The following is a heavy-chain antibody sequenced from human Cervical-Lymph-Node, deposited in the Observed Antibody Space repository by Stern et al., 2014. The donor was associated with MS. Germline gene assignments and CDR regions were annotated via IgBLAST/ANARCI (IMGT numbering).Heavy chain of an antibody. CDR2: ITNSGGDT. Sequence: EVQLVESGGGLVQPGGSLRLSCVASGFTFATYAMSWVRQAPGRGLECVSFITNSGGDTYYADSVKGRFTISRDNSKNTLFLQMSSLRADDTALYYCARAYGVAAAQYWGQGALVTVSS. CDR1: GFTFATYA. CDR3: ARAYGVAAAQY. D-gene: IGHD3-3*01. J-gene: IGHJ4*02. V-gene: IGHV3-23*04.